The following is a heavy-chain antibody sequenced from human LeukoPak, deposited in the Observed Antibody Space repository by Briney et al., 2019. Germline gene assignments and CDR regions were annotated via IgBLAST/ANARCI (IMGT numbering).Heavy chain of an antibody. CDR2: IYYSGST. CDR3: ARGADSSGYYSIFYFDY. Sequence: ETLSLTCTVSGGSISSYYWNWIRQPPGKGLEWIGYIYYSGSTNYNPSLKSRVTISVDTSKNQFSLKLSSVTAADTAVYYCARGADSSGYYSIFYFDYWGQGTLVTVSS. D-gene: IGHD3-22*01. CDR1: GGSISSYY. V-gene: IGHV4-59*01. J-gene: IGHJ4*02.